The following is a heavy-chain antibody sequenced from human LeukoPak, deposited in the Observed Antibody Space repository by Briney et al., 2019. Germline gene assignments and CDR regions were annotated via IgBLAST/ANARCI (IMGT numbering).Heavy chain of an antibody. J-gene: IGHJ4*02. Sequence: GGSLRLSCAASGFTFSSSPMSWVRQAPGKGLEWVSGISSSGGDTPYADSVKGRFTISRDNSKNTLYLQMNSLRAGDTAVYFCARKNSGPQPFDYRGQGTLVTVSS. CDR2: ISSSGGDT. CDR1: GFTFSSSP. CDR3: ARKNSGPQPFDY. D-gene: IGHD4-23*01. V-gene: IGHV3-23*01.